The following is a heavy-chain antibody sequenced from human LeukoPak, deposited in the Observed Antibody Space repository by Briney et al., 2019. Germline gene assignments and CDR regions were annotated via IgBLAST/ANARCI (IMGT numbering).Heavy chain of an antibody. CDR1: GFTCSSYW. D-gene: IGHD3-10*01. CDR2: IKQDGSEK. CDR3: VRGVY. Sequence: GGSLRLSCAASGFTCSSYWMSWVRQAPGKGLEWVANIKQDGSEKYYVDSVKGRFTISRDNAKNSLYLQMNSLRAEDTAVYYCVRGVYWGQGTLVTVSS. J-gene: IGHJ4*02. V-gene: IGHV3-7*01.